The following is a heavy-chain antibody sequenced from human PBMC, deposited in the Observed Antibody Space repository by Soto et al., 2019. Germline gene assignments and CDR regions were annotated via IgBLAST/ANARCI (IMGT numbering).Heavy chain of an antibody. CDR2: IRSKAYGGTT. CDR3: TTNYYDSSGYDNWFDP. V-gene: IGHV3-49*03. CDR1: GFTFGDYA. J-gene: IGHJ5*02. Sequence: GGSLRLSCTASGFTFGDYAMSWFRQAPGKGLEWVGFIRSKAYGGTTEYAASVKGRFTISRDDSNSIAYLQMNSLKTEDTAVYYCTTNYYDSSGYDNWFDPWGQGTLVTVSS. D-gene: IGHD3-22*01.